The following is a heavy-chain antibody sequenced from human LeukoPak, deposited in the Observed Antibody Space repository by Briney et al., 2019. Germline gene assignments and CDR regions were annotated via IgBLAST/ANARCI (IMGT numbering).Heavy chain of an antibody. D-gene: IGHD1-26*01. V-gene: IGHV4-39*01. Sequence: SETLSLTCTVSGDSISTSRYSWGWIRQPPGKGLEWIGNIYYSGSTYYNPSLESRVTISVDPSTNRFSLQLTSVTAADTAVYYCARHPIVGATRPLYYFDYWGQGTLVTVSS. CDR2: IYYSGST. J-gene: IGHJ4*02. CDR3: ARHPIVGATRPLYYFDY. CDR1: GDSISTSRYS.